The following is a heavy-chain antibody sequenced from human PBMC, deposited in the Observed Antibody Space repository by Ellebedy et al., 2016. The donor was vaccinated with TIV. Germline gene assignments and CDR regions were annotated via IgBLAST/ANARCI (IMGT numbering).Heavy chain of an antibody. CDR2: TYYRSKWYN. V-gene: IGHV6-1*01. J-gene: IGHJ4*02. Sequence: MPSETLSLTCAISGDSVSSKSAAWTWLRQSPWRGLECLGRTYYRSKWYNEYAVSVESRITINSDTSKNQFSLQLRYVTPEDTAIYYCAREIRAYDSWGQGTLVTVSS. CDR1: GDSVSSKSAA. CDR3: AREIRAYDS.